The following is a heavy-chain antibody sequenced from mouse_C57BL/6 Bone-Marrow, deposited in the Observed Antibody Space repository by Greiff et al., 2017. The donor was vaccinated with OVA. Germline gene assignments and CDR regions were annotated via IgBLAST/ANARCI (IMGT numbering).Heavy chain of an antibody. J-gene: IGHJ3*01. CDR2: IRNKANGYTT. CDR1: GFTFTDYY. V-gene: IGHV7-3*01. D-gene: IGHD1-1*01. Sequence: EVKLMESGGGLVQPGGSLSLSCAASGFTFTDYYMSWVRQPPGKALEWLGFIRNKANGYTTEYSASVKGRFTISRDNSQSILYLQMNALRAEDSATYYCARGSSYTYWGQGTLVTVSA. CDR3: ARGSSYTY.